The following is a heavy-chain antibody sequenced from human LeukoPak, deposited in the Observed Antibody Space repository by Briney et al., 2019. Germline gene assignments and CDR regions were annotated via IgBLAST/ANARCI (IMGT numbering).Heavy chain of an antibody. CDR1: GFIFSHYG. J-gene: IGHJ4*02. Sequence: GGTLRLSCAASGFIFSHYGMTWVRQAPGKGLEWVSSISGSGGNTYYADSVKGRFTISRDNSKNTLYLQMNSLRAEDTAVYYCVKERIVVAAYFDSWGQGTLVTVSS. V-gene: IGHV3-23*01. CDR2: ISGSGGNT. CDR3: VKERIVVAAYFDS. D-gene: IGHD2-15*01.